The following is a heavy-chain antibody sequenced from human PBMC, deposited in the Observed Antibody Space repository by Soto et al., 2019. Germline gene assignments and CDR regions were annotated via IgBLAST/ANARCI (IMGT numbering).Heavy chain of an antibody. V-gene: IGHV1-69*13. CDR1: GGTFSSYA. CDR3: ARPFTRGSYRYTDNWFDP. D-gene: IGHD3-16*02. Sequence: SVKVSCKASGGTFSSYAISWVRQAPGQGLEWMGGIIPIFGTANYAQKFQGRVTITADESTSTAYMELRSLRSDDTAVYYCARPFTRGSYRYTDNWFDPWGQGTLVTVSS. J-gene: IGHJ5*02. CDR2: IIPIFGTA.